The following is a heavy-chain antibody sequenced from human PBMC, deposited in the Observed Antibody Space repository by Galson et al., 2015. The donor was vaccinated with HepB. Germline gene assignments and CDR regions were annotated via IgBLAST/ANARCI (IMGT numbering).Heavy chain of an antibody. V-gene: IGHV1-2*02. CDR3: ARIEDSSGYYQNELRGAFDY. Sequence: SVKVSCKASGYTFTGYYMHWVRQAPGQGLEWMGWINPNSGGTNYAQKFQGRVTMTRDTSISTAYMELSRLRSDDTAVYYCARIEDSSGYYQNELRGAFDYWGQGTLVTVSS. CDR1: GYTFTGYY. D-gene: IGHD3-22*01. CDR2: INPNSGGT. J-gene: IGHJ4*02.